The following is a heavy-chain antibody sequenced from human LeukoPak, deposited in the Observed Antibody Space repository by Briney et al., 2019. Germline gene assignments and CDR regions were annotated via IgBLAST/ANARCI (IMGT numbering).Heavy chain of an antibody. CDR1: GYSISSGYY. V-gene: IGHV4-38-2*01. J-gene: IGHJ4*02. D-gene: IGHD3-10*01. CDR2: IYRSGSA. Sequence: SETLSLTCAVSGYSISSGYYWGWIRQPPGKGLQWIGSIYRSGSAYYNRSLRSRVTIPVDTSKNQFSLKLTSVTAADTAVYYCARHPPYGSRSWGAYYFDYWGQGKLVTF. CDR3: ARHPPYGSRSWGAYYFDY.